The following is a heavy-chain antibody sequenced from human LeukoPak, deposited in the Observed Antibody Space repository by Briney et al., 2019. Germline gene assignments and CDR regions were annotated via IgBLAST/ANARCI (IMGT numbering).Heavy chain of an antibody. V-gene: IGHV1-2*02. Sequence: GASVKVSCKASGYTFTGYYMHWVRQAPGQGLEWMGWINPNSGGTNYAQKFQGRVTMTRDTSISTAYMELSRLRSDDTAVYYCARGEKCRLRFLEWFIDYWGQGTMVTVSS. CDR1: GYTFTGYY. J-gene: IGHJ3*01. CDR3: ARGEKCRLRFLEWFIDY. CDR2: INPNSGGT. D-gene: IGHD3-3*01.